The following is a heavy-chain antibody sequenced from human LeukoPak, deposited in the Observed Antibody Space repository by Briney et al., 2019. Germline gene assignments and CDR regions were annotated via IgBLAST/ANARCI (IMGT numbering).Heavy chain of an antibody. J-gene: IGHJ3*02. V-gene: IGHV5-51*01. CDR1: GSSFTSYW. CDR3: ARHGGTVGAVDAFDI. Sequence: KPGESLKISCKGSGSSFTSYWIGWVRQLPGKGLEWMGIIYPGDSDTRYSPSFQGQVTISADKSISTAYLQWSSLKASDTAMYYCARHGGTVGAVDAFDIWGQGTMVTVSS. D-gene: IGHD1-26*01. CDR2: IYPGDSDT.